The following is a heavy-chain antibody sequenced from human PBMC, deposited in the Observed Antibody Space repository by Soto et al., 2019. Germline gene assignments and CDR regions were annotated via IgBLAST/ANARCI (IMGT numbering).Heavy chain of an antibody. V-gene: IGHV1-69*06. Sequence: SLKVSCKASGGSLSTNPISWVRQAPGQGLEWMGGTGSGTGPGNHAQKFQGRLTVTADKSTSTVYMELTNLSSGDTAVYYCARRDSGGFYRFFDSWGQGTLVTVSS. CDR3: ARRDSGGFYRFFDS. J-gene: IGHJ4*02. CDR1: GGSLSTNP. CDR2: TGSGTGPG. D-gene: IGHD2-15*01.